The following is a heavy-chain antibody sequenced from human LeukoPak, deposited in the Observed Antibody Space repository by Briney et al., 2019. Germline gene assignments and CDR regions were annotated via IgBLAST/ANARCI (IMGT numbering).Heavy chain of an antibody. V-gene: IGHV4-34*01. D-gene: IGHD3-3*01. CDR3: ARGNTYYDFWSGYHTVDLDY. Sequence: PSETLSLTCAVYGGSFSGYYWSWIRQPPGKGLEWIGEINHSGSTNYNPSLKSRVTISVDTSKNQFSLKLSSVTAADTAVYYCARGNTYYDFWSGYHTVDLDYWGQGTLVTVSS. J-gene: IGHJ4*02. CDR2: INHSGST. CDR1: GGSFSGYY.